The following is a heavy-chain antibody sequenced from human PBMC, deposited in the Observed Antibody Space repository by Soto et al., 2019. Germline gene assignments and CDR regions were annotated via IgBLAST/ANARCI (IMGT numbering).Heavy chain of an antibody. D-gene: IGHD3-16*01. CDR1: GGSISSYY. CDR3: ARGRGTPHEDYYFDY. J-gene: IGHJ4*02. Sequence: PSETLSLTWTVSGGSISSYYWSWIRQPPGKGLEWIGYIYYSGSTNYNPSLKSRVTISVDTSKNQFSLKLSSVTAADTAVYYCARGRGTPHEDYYFDYWGQGTLVTVSS. CDR2: IYYSGST. V-gene: IGHV4-59*01.